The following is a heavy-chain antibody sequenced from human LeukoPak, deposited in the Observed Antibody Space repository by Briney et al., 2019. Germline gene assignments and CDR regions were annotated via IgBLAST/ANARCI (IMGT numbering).Heavy chain of an antibody. V-gene: IGHV4-4*09. CDR3: ARRDCSSTSCYLDY. Sequence: SETLSLTCTVSGGSISSYYWSWIRQPPRKGLEGIGYIYTSGSANYNPSLKSRVTISVDTSKNQFSLKLSSVTAADTAVYYCARRDCSSTSCYLDYWGQGTLVTVSS. CDR2: IYTSGSA. CDR1: GGSISSYY. D-gene: IGHD2-2*01. J-gene: IGHJ4*02.